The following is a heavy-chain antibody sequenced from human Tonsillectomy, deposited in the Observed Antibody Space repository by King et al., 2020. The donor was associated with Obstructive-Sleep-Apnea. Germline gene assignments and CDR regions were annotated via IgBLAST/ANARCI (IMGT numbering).Heavy chain of an antibody. D-gene: IGHD2-2*01. Sequence: VQLVESGGGVVQPGRSLRLSCAASGFTFSSYAMHWVRQAPGKGLEWVAVISYDGSHKYYADSVKGRFTCSRDNSKNTLYLQMNSLRAEDTAVYYCASPYCSSTSCYLYYYGMDVWGQGTTVTASS. V-gene: IGHV3-30*04. CDR3: ASPYCSSTSCYLYYYGMDV. CDR2: ISYDGSHK. CDR1: GFTFSSYA. J-gene: IGHJ6*02.